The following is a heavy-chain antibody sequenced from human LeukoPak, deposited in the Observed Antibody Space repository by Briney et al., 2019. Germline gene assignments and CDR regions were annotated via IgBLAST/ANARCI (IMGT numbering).Heavy chain of an antibody. CDR3: ASYLYWRSDLGY. D-gene: IGHD2-8*02. Sequence: GGSLRLSCAASGFTFSDDWMTWVRQAPGKGLEWVANIKPDGSEKYYVDSVRGRFTISRDNAKNSLYLQMNSLRVEDTAVYYCASYLYWRSDLGYWGQGTLVTVSS. CDR1: GFTFSDDW. CDR2: IKPDGSEK. V-gene: IGHV3-7*01. J-gene: IGHJ4*02.